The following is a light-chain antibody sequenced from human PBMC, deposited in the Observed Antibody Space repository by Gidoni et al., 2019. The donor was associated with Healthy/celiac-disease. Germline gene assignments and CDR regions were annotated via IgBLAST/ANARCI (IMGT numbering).Light chain of an antibody. CDR1: QSVSSSY. CDR2: GAS. Sequence: EIVLTHSPGTLCLSPGERSTLSCSASQSVSSSYLAWYQQKPGQAPRLLIYGASSRATGIPDRFSGSGSGTDFTLTISRLEAEDVAVYYCQQYGSSPRTFGQGTKVEIK. J-gene: IGKJ1*01. CDR3: QQYGSSPRT. V-gene: IGKV3-20*01.